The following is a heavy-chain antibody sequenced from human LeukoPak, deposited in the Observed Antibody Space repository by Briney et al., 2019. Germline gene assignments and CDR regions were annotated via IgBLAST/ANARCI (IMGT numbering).Heavy chain of an antibody. CDR3: AKAPVTTCRGAYCYPFDY. Sequence: QPGGSLRLSCAASRLTFSSYGMHWVRQAPGKGLEWVAYIRYDGSNKYYADSVKGRFTISRDNSKNTLYVQKNSLRAEDTAVYYCAKAPVTTCRGAYCYPFDYWGQGTLVTVSS. V-gene: IGHV3-30*02. D-gene: IGHD2-21*01. CDR2: IRYDGSNK. CDR1: RLTFSSYG. J-gene: IGHJ4*02.